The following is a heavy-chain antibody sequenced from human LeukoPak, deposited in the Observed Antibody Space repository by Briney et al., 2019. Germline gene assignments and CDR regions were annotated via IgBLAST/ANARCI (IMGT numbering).Heavy chain of an antibody. V-gene: IGHV3-21*01. Sequence: PGGSLRLSCAASGFTFSSYSMNWVRQAPGKGLEWVSSISSSSSYIYYADSVKGRFTISRDNAKNSLYLQMDSLRAEDTAVYYCAREPMTGIDYWGQGTLVTVSS. J-gene: IGHJ4*02. CDR1: GFTFSSYS. CDR2: ISSSSSYI. CDR3: AREPMTGIDY. D-gene: IGHD1-1*01.